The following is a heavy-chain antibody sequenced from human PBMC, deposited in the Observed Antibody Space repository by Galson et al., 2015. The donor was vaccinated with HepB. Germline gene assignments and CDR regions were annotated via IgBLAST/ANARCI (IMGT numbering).Heavy chain of an antibody. J-gene: IGHJ4*02. Sequence: SLRLSCAASGFTFTNYGMSWVRQAPGKGLEWVSTISRGGSRTFSADSVKGRFTISRDNSKNTVYLHMNSLRVDDTAVYYCAKRCNYSSSLVPLDYWGQGTLVTVSS. CDR1: GFTFTNYG. D-gene: IGHD6-6*01. V-gene: IGHV3-23*01. CDR3: AKRCNYSSSLVPLDY. CDR2: ISRGGSRT.